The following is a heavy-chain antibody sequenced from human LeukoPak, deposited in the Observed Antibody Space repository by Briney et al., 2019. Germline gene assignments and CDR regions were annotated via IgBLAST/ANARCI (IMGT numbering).Heavy chain of an antibody. J-gene: IGHJ3*02. CDR2: IYPGDSDT. CDR1: GFTFSNYW. CDR3: ARHTLERRKDNAFDI. V-gene: IGHV5-51*01. Sequence: GGSLRLSCTASGFTFSNYWIGWVRQMPGKGLEWMGIIYPGDSDTRYSPSFQGQVTISADKSITTAYLQWRSLKASDTAIYYCARHTLERRKDNAFDIWGQGTMITVSS. D-gene: IGHD3-16*01.